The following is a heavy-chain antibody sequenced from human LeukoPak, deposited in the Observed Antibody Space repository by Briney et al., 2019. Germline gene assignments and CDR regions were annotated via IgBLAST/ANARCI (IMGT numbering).Heavy chain of an antibody. CDR3: AHRGGLSTWSLYGFDS. CDR1: GFSRGTSGMG. Sequence: SGPALLQPTPTLTLTFTFSGFSRGTSGMGVGWIRQPPGNSLEWLAHIDWADDKYYTTSLKTRLTITKHTTKSQVVLAMANMDPVDTGTYFCAHRGGLSTWSLYGFDSWGQGTLVSVSS. D-gene: IGHD6-13*01. CDR2: IDWADDK. J-gene: IGHJ4*02. V-gene: IGHV2-70*12.